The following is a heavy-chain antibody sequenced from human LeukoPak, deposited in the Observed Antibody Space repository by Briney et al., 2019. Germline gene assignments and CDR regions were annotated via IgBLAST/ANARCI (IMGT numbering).Heavy chain of an antibody. Sequence: PGGSLRLSCAASGFTFSSYWMHWVRQAPGKGLVWVSRINSDGSSTSYADSVKGRFTISRDNAKNTLYLQMNSLRAEDTAVYYCARGLRGCSSPSCYMALGYWGQGTLVTVSS. CDR2: INSDGSST. CDR1: GFTFSSYW. CDR3: ARGLRGCSSPSCYMALGY. V-gene: IGHV3-74*01. D-gene: IGHD2-2*02. J-gene: IGHJ4*02.